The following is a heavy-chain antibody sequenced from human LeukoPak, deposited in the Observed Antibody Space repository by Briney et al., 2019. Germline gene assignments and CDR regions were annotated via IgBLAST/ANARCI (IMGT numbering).Heavy chain of an antibody. V-gene: IGHV3-23*01. CDR1: GFTFSSYA. Sequence: HPGGSLRLSCAASGFTFSSYAMGWVRQAPGKGPEWVSSISGSGGHTYFADSVKGRFTISRDNSKNTLDLQMNRLRAEDTAVYYCARGFSSGSSLPFDYWGQGTLVTVSS. J-gene: IGHJ4*02. CDR2: ISGSGGHT. CDR3: ARGFSSGSSLPFDY. D-gene: IGHD3-10*01.